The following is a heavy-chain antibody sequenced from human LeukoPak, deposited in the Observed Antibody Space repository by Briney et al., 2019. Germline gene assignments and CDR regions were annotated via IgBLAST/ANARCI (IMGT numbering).Heavy chain of an antibody. Sequence: SDTLSLTCTVSGGSISSYYWSWIRQPPGKGLEWIGYIYYSGSTNYNPSLKSRVTISVDTSKNQFSLKLSSVTAADTAVYYCARQAYSSNLGWFDPWGQGTLVTVSS. J-gene: IGHJ5*02. D-gene: IGHD6-13*01. CDR1: GGSISSYY. CDR3: ARQAYSSNLGWFDP. CDR2: IYYSGST. V-gene: IGHV4-59*07.